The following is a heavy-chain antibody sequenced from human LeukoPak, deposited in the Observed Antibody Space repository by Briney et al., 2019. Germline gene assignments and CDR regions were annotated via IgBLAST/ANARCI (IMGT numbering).Heavy chain of an antibody. Sequence: GGSLRLSCAASGFTFSSYAMHWVHQAPGKGLEWVAVISYDGSNKYYADSVKGRFTISRDNSKNTLYLQMNSLRAEDTAVYYCARAGGSYYGSPYYFDYWGQGTLVTVSS. D-gene: IGHD1-26*01. CDR3: ARAGGSYYGSPYYFDY. V-gene: IGHV3-30-3*01. CDR2: ISYDGSNK. J-gene: IGHJ4*02. CDR1: GFTFSSYA.